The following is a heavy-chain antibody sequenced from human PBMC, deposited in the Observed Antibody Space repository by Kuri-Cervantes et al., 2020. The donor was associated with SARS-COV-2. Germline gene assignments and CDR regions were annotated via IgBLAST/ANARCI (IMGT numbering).Heavy chain of an antibody. J-gene: IGHJ6*02. D-gene: IGHD2-2*01. CDR3: ARDLSHIVVVPAAMVSNSWSYGMDV. CDR1: GFTFSSYA. CDR2: ISYDGSNK. V-gene: IGHV3-30-3*01. Sequence: GGSLRLSCAASGFTFSSYAMHWVRQAPGKGLEWVAVISYDGSNKYYADSVKGRFTISRDNSKNTLYLQMNSLRAEDTAVYYCARDLSHIVVVPAAMVSNSWSYGMDVWAKGPRSPSP.